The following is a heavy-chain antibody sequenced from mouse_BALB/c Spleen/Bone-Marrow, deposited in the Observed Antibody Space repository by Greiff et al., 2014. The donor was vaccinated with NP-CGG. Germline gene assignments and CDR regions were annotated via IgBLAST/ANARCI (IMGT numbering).Heavy chain of an antibody. CDR2: ITYSSSS. V-gene: IGHV3-2*02. CDR3: ARKGYNGYPYYAMDY. CDR1: GYSITSDYA. J-gene: IGHJ4*01. D-gene: IGHD2-3*01. Sequence: VQLKESGPGLVKPSQSLSLTCTVTGYSITSDYAWNWIRQFPGNKLEWMGYITYSSSSSYNPSXXSRISITRDTSQNQFVLQLNSVTTEDTATYYCARKGYNGYPYYAMDYWGQGTSVTVSS.